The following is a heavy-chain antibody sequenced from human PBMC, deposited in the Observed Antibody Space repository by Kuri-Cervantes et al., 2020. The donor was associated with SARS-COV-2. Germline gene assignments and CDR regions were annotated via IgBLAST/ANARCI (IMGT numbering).Heavy chain of an antibody. J-gene: IGHJ1*01. CDR2: IYYSGST. CDR3: ARGGIAAAGKSLQH. Sequence: GSLRLSCTVSGGSISSSSYYWGWIRQPPGKGLEWIGSIYYSGSTYYNPSLKSRVTISVDTSKNQFSLKLSSVTAADTAVYYCARGGIAAAGKSLQHWGQGTMVTVSS. V-gene: IGHV4-39*01. D-gene: IGHD6-13*01. CDR1: GGSISSSSYY.